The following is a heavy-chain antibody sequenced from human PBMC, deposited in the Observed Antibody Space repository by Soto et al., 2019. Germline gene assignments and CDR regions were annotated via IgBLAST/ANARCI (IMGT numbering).Heavy chain of an antibody. V-gene: IGHV3-74*01. CDR1: EFTFSRYW. J-gene: IGHJ4*02. CDR3: VRDPLQSSGSGGSCYYR. Sequence: VQLVESGGGLVQPGGSLRLSCAASEFTFSRYWMHWVRQVPGKGLVWVSRINTDGSSTNYADSVTGRFTISRDNTKNTLFLQMNSLTAEDTAVYYCVRDPLQSSGSGGSCYYRWGQGTLVTVSS. D-gene: IGHD2-15*01. CDR2: INTDGSST.